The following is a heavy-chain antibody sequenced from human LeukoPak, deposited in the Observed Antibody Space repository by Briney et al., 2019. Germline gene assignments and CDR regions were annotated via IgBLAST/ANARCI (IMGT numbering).Heavy chain of an antibody. D-gene: IGHD2-15*01. Sequence: GGSLRLSCAASGFTFSSYAMHWVRQAPGKGLEWVAVISYDGSNKYYADSVKGRFTISRDNSKNTLYLQMNSLRAEDTAVYYCARGRVAANGGASDFDYWGQGTLVTVSS. CDR1: GFTFSSYA. V-gene: IGHV3-30-3*01. J-gene: IGHJ4*02. CDR2: ISYDGSNK. CDR3: ARGRVAANGGASDFDY.